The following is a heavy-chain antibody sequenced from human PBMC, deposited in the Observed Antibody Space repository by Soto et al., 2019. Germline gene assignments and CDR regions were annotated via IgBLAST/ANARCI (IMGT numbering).Heavy chain of an antibody. V-gene: IGHV4-30-2*01. CDR2: IYHSGST. CDR1: GGSISSGGYS. Sequence: PSETLSLTCAVSGGSISSGGYSWRWIRQPPGKGLEWIGYIYHSGSTYYNPSLKSRVTISVDRSKNQFSLKLSSVTAADTAVYYCARDFTPSDYWGQGTLVTSPQ. CDR3: ARDFTPSDY. J-gene: IGHJ4*02.